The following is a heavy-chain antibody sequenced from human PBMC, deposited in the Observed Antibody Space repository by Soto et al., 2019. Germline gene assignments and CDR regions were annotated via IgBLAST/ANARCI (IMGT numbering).Heavy chain of an antibody. V-gene: IGHV4-59*01. D-gene: IGHD3-10*01. J-gene: IGHJ4*02. CDR3: ARSWFGESPFDY. CDR1: GGSISSYY. Sequence: PXETLSLTCTVAGGSISSYYWSWIRQPPGKGLEWIGYIYYSGSTNYNPSLKSRVTISVDTSKNQFSLKLSSVTAADTAVYHCARSWFGESPFDYWGQGTLVTVSS. CDR2: IYYSGST.